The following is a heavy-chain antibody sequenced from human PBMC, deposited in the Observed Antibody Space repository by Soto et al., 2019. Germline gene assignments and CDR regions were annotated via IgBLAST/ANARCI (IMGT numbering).Heavy chain of an antibody. Sequence: ASVKVSCKASGGTFSSYAISWVRQAPGQGLEWMGGIIPIFGTANYAQKFQGRVTITADESTSTAYMELSSLRSEDTAVYYCARDEHSGYDLPPGGIVGFDPWGQGTLVTVSS. CDR1: GGTFSSYA. V-gene: IGHV1-69*13. D-gene: IGHD5-12*01. J-gene: IGHJ5*02. CDR3: ARDEHSGYDLPPGGIVGFDP. CDR2: IIPIFGTA.